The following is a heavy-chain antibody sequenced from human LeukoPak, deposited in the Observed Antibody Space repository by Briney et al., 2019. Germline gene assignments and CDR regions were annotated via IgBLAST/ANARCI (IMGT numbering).Heavy chain of an antibody. V-gene: IGHV3-33*01. CDR2: TWFDGSSE. J-gene: IGHJ4*02. CDR1: GFTFSNFA. CDR3: ARLTTMTTTGGPFDY. D-gene: IGHD4-17*01. Sequence: GGSLRLSCATSGFTFSNFAMHWVRQTPGKGLEWVALTWFDGSSEYYADSVKGRFTISRDNAKNSLYLQMNSLRAEDTAVYYCARLTTMTTTGGPFDYWGQGTLVTVSS.